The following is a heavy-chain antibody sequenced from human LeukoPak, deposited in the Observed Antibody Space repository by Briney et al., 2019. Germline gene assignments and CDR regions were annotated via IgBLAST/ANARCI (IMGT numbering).Heavy chain of an antibody. CDR3: AREPPYTGHCDITTCDVSRFDL. CDR1: RNIFTGYF. Sequence: EASVNVSCKASRNIFTGYFIHWVRQAPGQGLEWMGWINPKNGGTNPAEKFQGRVTMTRDTSLSTAFMELTGLTSDDTAVYFCAREPPYTGHCDITTCDVSRFDLWGQGTLVAVSS. D-gene: IGHD2-2*01. V-gene: IGHV1-2*02. J-gene: IGHJ4*02. CDR2: INPKNGGT.